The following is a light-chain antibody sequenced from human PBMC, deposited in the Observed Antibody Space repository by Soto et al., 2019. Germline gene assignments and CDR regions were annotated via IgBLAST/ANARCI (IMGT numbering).Light chain of an antibody. CDR3: QQYGNSPPYT. CDR2: GAS. J-gene: IGKJ2*01. Sequence: EIVLTQSPGTLSLSPGERATLSCRASQSVSSNYLAWYQQKPGQAPRPLIYGASSRVSGIPDRFSGSGSGTDFTLTISRLEPEDFAVYYCQQYGNSPPYTFGQGTKREIK. CDR1: QSVSSNY. V-gene: IGKV3-20*01.